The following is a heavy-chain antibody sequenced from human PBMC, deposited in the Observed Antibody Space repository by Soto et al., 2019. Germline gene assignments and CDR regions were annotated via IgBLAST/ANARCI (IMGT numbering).Heavy chain of an antibody. CDR1: GGTFNNYA. V-gene: IGHV1-69*01. CDR2: IIPVFSAT. D-gene: IGHD3-3*01. Sequence: QVHLIQSGAEVKKPGSSVKVSCKASGGTFNNYAFSWVRQAPGQGLEWMGGIIPVFSATHYAQNFQGSVTISANESTKTVSLDLSSLRSDDPGVYFCASITVFGVIALTSRPWFDPWGQGILVIVSS. J-gene: IGHJ5*02. CDR3: ASITVFGVIALTSRPWFDP.